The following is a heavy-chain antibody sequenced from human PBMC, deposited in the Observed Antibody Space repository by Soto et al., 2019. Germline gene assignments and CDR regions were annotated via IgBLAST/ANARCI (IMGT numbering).Heavy chain of an antibody. Sequence: QVQLVQSGAEVKKPGSSVKVSCKTSGVSFNNNGIGWVRQAPGHGLEWMGGVSPPFRTSNYAGKFQGRISITRDASTGTENMELSSLTCEDTAQYYCARVLYYGSGSYSPYGMDVWGQGTTVTVSS. D-gene: IGHD3-10*01. V-gene: IGHV1-69*01. CDR1: GVSFNNNG. CDR3: ARVLYYGSGSYSPYGMDV. CDR2: VSPPFRTS. J-gene: IGHJ6*02.